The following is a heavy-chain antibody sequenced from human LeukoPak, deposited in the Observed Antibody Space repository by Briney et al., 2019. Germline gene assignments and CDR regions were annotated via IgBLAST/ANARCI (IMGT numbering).Heavy chain of an antibody. Sequence: SETLSLTCTVSAGSISGYYWTWIRQPAGKGLEWIGRIYSSGTAYYNPSLESRVSISLGTSNNHFSLKLTSVTAADTAVYYCARGGEMTRIGGHYSFDLWGPGILVTVSS. CDR2: IYSSGTA. J-gene: IGHJ4*02. V-gene: IGHV4-4*07. D-gene: IGHD2-15*01. CDR1: AGSISGYY. CDR3: ARGGEMTRIGGHYSFDL.